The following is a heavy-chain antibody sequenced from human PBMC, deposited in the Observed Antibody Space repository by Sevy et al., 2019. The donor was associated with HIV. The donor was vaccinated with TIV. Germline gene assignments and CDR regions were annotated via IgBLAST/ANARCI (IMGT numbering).Heavy chain of an antibody. Sequence: GGSLRLSCAASGFTFSSYDMHWVRQATGKGLEWVSAIGTAGDTYYPGSVKGRFTVSRENAKNSLYLQMNSLRARDTAVYYCAREGMSGGYSYGYYYYYGMDVWGQGTTVTVSS. CDR3: AREGMSGGYSYGYYYYYGMDV. CDR1: GFTFSSYD. CDR2: IGTAGDT. J-gene: IGHJ6*02. V-gene: IGHV3-13*01. D-gene: IGHD5-18*01.